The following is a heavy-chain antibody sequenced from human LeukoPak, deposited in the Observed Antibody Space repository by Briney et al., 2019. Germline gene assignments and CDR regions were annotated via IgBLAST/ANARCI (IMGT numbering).Heavy chain of an antibody. CDR2: FYSGGST. V-gene: IGHV3-66*01. Sequence: ETLSLTCTVSGGSISSSSYYWGWIRQPPGKGLEWVSIFYSGGSTYYGDSVKGRFTISRDNSKNTFYLQMNSLRADDTAVYYCASKVLVAAAFDIWGQGTMVTVSS. D-gene: IGHD2-8*01. CDR3: ASKVLVAAAFDI. CDR1: GGSISSSSYY. J-gene: IGHJ3*02.